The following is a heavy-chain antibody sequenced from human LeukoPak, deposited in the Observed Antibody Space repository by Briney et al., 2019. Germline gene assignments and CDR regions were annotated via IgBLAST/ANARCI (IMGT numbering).Heavy chain of an antibody. CDR1: GFTFSTYA. D-gene: IGHD3-3*01. CDR3: AKDAKRNYDFWDRFDC. Sequence: PGGSLRLSCAASGFTFSTYAMSWVRQAPGKGLEWVPAISGSGESTYYAGSVKGRFTISRDNSKNTLYLQMNSLRAEDTALYYCAKDAKRNYDFWDRFDCWGQGTLVTVSS. V-gene: IGHV3-23*01. CDR2: ISGSGEST. J-gene: IGHJ4*02.